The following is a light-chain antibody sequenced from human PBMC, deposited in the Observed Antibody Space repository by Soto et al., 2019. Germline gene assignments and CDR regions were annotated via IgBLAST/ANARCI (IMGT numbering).Light chain of an antibody. CDR2: AAS. Sequence: VAVSLKASQGISSYLNWYQQKPGKAPKLLIYAASSLQSGVPSRFSGSGSGTDYTLTLRCLQPDDSAPYYCQQRHRTPRPCAQGTRLEIK. V-gene: IGKV1-39*01. J-gene: IGKJ5*01. CDR3: QQRHRTPRP. CDR1: QGISSY.